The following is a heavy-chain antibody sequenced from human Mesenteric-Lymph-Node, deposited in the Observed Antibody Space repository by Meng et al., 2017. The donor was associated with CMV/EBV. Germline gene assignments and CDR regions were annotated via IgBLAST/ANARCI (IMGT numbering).Heavy chain of an antibody. CDR3: ARDRLEGDYSGPGY. D-gene: IGHD1-1*01. V-gene: IGHV3-7*01. J-gene: IGHJ4*02. CDR1: RFSFSRHW. Sequence: GESLKISCAASRFSFSRHWMSWVRQAPGKGLEWVASIKQDGTESYCVDSVKGRFTISRDNAKNSLYLQMNSLRAEDTAVYYCARDRLEGDYSGPGYWGQGTLVTVSS. CDR2: IKQDGTES.